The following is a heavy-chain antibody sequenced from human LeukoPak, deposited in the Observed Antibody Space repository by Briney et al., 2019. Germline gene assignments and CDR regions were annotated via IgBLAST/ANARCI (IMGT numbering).Heavy chain of an antibody. CDR2: ISYDGSNK. D-gene: IGHD2-2*01. CDR1: GFTFSSYG. J-gene: IGHJ1*01. V-gene: IGHV3-30*18. Sequence: QAGGSLRLSCAASGFTFSSYGMHWVRQAPGKGLEWVAVISYDGSNKYYADSVKGRFTISRDNSKNTLYLQMNSLRAEDTAVYYCAKAHLPGTVPAAKAEYFQHWGQGTLVTVSS. CDR3: AKAHLPGTVPAAKAEYFQH.